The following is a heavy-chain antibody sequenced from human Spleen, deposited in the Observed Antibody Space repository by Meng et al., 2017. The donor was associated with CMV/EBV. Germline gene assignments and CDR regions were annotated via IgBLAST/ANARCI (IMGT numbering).Heavy chain of an antibody. Sequence: SETLSLTCTVSGASIDNYYWSWIRQPPGKGLEWIGYIYYNGNTKNNPSLKSRLTISGDTSKNQFSLKLTSVTAADPAVYYCARHYDFWSDFNWFDSWGQGTLVTVSS. J-gene: IGHJ5*01. V-gene: IGHV4-59*01. D-gene: IGHD3-3*01. CDR1: GASIDNYY. CDR2: IYYNGNT. CDR3: ARHYDFWSDFNWFDS.